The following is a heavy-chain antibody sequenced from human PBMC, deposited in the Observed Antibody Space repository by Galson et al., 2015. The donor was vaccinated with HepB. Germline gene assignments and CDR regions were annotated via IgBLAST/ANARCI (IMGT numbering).Heavy chain of an antibody. V-gene: IGHV1-18*04. CDR2: ISAYTGNT. D-gene: IGHD5-12*01. CDR1: GYTFTSYG. CDR3: AREPGGYGSVEYFQH. J-gene: IGHJ1*01. Sequence: SVKVSCKASGYTFTSYGISWVRQAPGQGLEWMGWISAYTGNTYYAQKLQGRLTMTTDTSTSTVYMELRSLRSDDTAVYYCAREPGGYGSVEYFQHWGQGTLVTVSS.